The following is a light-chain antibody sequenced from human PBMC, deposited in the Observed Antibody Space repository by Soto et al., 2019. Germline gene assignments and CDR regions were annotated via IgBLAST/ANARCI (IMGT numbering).Light chain of an antibody. V-gene: IGKV1-33*01. J-gene: IGKJ5*01. CDR1: RNINIY. CDR3: QQYDNLLIT. Sequence: IQMTQSPSSLSASVGDRVTITCRASRNINIYFNWYQQKPGKAPRLLIYEASSLQSGVPSRFSGSGSGTDFTFTISSLQPEDIATYYCQQYDNLLITFGQGTRLEIK. CDR2: EAS.